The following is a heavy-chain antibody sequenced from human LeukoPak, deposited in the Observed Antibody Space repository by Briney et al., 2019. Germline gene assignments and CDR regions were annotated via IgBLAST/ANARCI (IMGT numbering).Heavy chain of an antibody. Sequence: PSETLSLTCTVSGDSISSGSYYWSWIRQSPGKGLEWIGEINHSGSTNYNPSLKSRVTISLDTSKNQFSLKLSSVTAADTAVYYCARGSRWELPLDYWGQGTLVTVSS. CDR1: GDSISSGSYY. CDR2: INHSGST. V-gene: IGHV4-39*07. J-gene: IGHJ4*02. D-gene: IGHD1-26*01. CDR3: ARGSRWELPLDY.